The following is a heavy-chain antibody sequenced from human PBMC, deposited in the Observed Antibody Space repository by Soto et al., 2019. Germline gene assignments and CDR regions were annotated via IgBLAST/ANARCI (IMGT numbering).Heavy chain of an antibody. CDR1: GGTFSSYA. CDR3: AGDPDSSGYYYGPPGYYYYYGMDV. J-gene: IGHJ6*02. V-gene: IGHV1-69*01. D-gene: IGHD3-22*01. Sequence: QVQLVQSGAEVKKPGSSVKVSCKASGGTFSSYAISWVRQAPGQGLEWMGGIIPIFGTANYAQKFQGRVTITADESTSTAYMELSSLGSEDTGVYYCAGDPDSSGYYYGPPGYYYYYGMDVWGQGTTVTVSS. CDR2: IIPIFGTA.